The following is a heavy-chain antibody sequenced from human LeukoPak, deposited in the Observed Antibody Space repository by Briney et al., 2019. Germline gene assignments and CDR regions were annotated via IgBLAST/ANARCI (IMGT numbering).Heavy chain of an antibody. CDR1: GFTFSSYG. Sequence: HSGGSLRLSCAASGFTFSSYGMHWVRQAPGKGLEWVAVISYDGSNKYYADSVKGRFTTSRDNSKNTLYLQMNSLRAEDTAVYYCAKDPGYYYGSGSSMNWFDPWGQGTLVTVSS. CDR2: ISYDGSNK. V-gene: IGHV3-30*18. D-gene: IGHD3-10*01. CDR3: AKDPGYYYGSGSSMNWFDP. J-gene: IGHJ5*02.